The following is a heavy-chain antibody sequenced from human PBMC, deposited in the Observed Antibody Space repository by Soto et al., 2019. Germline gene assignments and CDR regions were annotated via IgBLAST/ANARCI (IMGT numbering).Heavy chain of an antibody. J-gene: IGHJ4*02. CDR1: GFTFSSYG. V-gene: IGHV3-33*01. CDR3: ARDYLRHNIAAAGDY. Sequence: PGGPLRLSCAASGFTFSSYGMHWVRQAPGKGLEWVAVIWYDGSNKYYADSVKGRFTISRDNSKNTLYLQMNSLRAEDTAVYYSARDYLRHNIAAAGDYWGQGTLVNVSS. D-gene: IGHD6-13*01. CDR2: IWYDGSNK.